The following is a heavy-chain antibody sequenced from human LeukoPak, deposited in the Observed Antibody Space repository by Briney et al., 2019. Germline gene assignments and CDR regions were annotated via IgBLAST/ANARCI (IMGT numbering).Heavy chain of an antibody. Sequence: ASVKVSCKASGYTFTSYDINWVRQATGQGLEWMGWMNPNSGNTGYAQKFQGRVTMTRNTSISTAYMELSSLRSEDTAVYYCAGGGGYFDWLFRVTQWLEGGWFDPWGQGTLVTVSS. CDR1: GYTFTSYD. V-gene: IGHV1-8*01. CDR3: AGGGGYFDWLFRVTQWLEGGWFDP. CDR2: MNPNSGNT. D-gene: IGHD3-9*01. J-gene: IGHJ5*02.